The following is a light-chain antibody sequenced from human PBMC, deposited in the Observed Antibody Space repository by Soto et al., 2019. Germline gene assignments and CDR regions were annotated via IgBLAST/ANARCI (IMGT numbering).Light chain of an antibody. Sequence: AIRMTQSPSSFSASTGDRVTITFRASQGISSYLACYQQKPGKAPKLLIYAASTLQSGVPSRFSGSGSGRDFTLTISCLQSEDFATYYCHQYYSYPHTFGQGTKVEIK. CDR1: QGISSY. CDR3: HQYYSYPHT. V-gene: IGKV1-8*01. J-gene: IGKJ1*01. CDR2: AAS.